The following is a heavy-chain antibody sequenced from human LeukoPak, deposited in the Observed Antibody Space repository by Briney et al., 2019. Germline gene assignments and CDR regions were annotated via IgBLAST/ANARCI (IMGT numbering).Heavy chain of an antibody. CDR1: GGSFSGYY. Sequence: KASETLSLTCAVYGGSFSGYYWSWIRQPPGKGLEWIGEINHSGITNYNPSLKSRVTMSLDTSKSQFSLKLSSVTAADTAPYYCARGVVGVIEVRVYYVDYWGQGTLVTVSS. CDR2: INHSGIT. J-gene: IGHJ4*02. V-gene: IGHV4-34*01. D-gene: IGHD3-3*01. CDR3: ARGVVGVIEVRVYYVDY.